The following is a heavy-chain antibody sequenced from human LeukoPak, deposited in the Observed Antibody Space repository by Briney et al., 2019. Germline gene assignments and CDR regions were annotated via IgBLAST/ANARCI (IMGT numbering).Heavy chain of an antibody. D-gene: IGHD4-17*01. J-gene: IGHJ4*02. Sequence: GGSLRLSCAASGFTFSSYAMHWVRQAPGKGLEWVAVISYDGSNKYYADSVKGRFTISRDNSKNTLYLQMNSLRAEDTAVYYCAKTVGSSYGDYFADYWGQGTLVTVSS. CDR2: ISYDGSNK. CDR3: AKTVGSSYGDYFADY. V-gene: IGHV3-30*04. CDR1: GFTFSSYA.